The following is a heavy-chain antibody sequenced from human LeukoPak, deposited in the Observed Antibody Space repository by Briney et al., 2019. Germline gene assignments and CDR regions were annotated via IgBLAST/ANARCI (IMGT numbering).Heavy chain of an antibody. CDR1: GFTFGDYP. D-gene: IGHD3-22*01. J-gene: IGHJ4*02. V-gene: IGHV3-49*04. CDR2: IRSKVYGGTT. Sequence: GGSLRLSCTASGFTFGDYPMSWVRQAPGKGLEWVGFIRSKVYGGTTEYAASVKGRFTISRDDSKSIAYLQMNSLKTEDTAVYYCTGGYYYDSSGYSEHGYWGQGTLVTVSS. CDR3: TGGYYYDSSGYSEHGY.